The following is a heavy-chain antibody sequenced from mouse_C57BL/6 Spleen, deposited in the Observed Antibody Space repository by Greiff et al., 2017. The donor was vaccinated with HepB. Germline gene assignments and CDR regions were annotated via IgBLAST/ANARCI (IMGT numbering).Heavy chain of an antibody. V-gene: IGHV3-1*01. CDR3: AREGYYVSTSWFAY. Sequence: EVQLVESGPGMVKPSQSLSLTCTVTGYSITSGYDWHWIRHFPGNKLEWMGYISYSGSTNYNPSLTSRISITHDTSKNHFFLKLNSVTTEDTATYYCAREGYYVSTSWFAYWGQWTLVTVSA. CDR1: GYSITSGYD. J-gene: IGHJ3*01. D-gene: IGHD1-1*01. CDR2: ISYSGST.